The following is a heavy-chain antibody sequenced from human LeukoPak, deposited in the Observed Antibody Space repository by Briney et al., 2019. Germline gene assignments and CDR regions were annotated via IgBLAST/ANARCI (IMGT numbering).Heavy chain of an antibody. D-gene: IGHD6-6*01. J-gene: IGHJ4*02. CDR1: GGSFSGYY. Sequence: SETLSLTCAVYGGSFSGYYWSWIRQPPGKGLEWIGEINHSGSTNYNPSLKSRVTISVDTSKNQFSLKLSSVTAADTAVYYCARGGNRAARLQYLDYWGQGTLVTVSS. V-gene: IGHV4-34*01. CDR3: ARGGNRAARLQYLDY. CDR2: INHSGST.